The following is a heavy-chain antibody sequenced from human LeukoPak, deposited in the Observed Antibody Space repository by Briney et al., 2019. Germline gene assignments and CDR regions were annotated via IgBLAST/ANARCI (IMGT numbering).Heavy chain of an antibody. CDR3: ARDRVEMATNDAFDI. Sequence: PGRSLRLSCAASGFTFDDYAMHWVRQAPGKGLEWVSGISWNSGSIGYADSVKGRFTISRDNAKNSLYLQMNSLRSDDTAVYYCARDRVEMATNDAFDIWGQGTMVTVSS. CDR2: ISWNSGSI. D-gene: IGHD5-12*01. J-gene: IGHJ3*02. CDR1: GFTFDDYA. V-gene: IGHV3-9*01.